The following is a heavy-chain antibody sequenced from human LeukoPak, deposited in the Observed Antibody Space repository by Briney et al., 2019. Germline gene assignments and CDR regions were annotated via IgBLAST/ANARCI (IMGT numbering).Heavy chain of an antibody. V-gene: IGHV7-4-1*01. Sequence: ASVKVSCKASLYTFTSYAMNWLRQAPGQGLEWMGWINTNTGNPTYAQGFTGRFVFSLDTSVSTAYLQICSLKAEDTALYYCAKEIGGGWSDYWGQGTLVTVSS. CDR1: LYTFTSYA. D-gene: IGHD6-19*01. CDR2: INTNTGNP. J-gene: IGHJ4*02. CDR3: AKEIGGGWSDY.